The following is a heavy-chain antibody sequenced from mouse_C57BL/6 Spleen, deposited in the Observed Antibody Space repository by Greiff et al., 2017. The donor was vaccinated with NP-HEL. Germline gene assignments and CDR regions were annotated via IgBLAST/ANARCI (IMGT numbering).Heavy chain of an antibody. J-gene: IGHJ4*01. D-gene: IGHD4-1*02. V-gene: IGHV10-3*01. CDR3: VRDLQLGRGYAMDY. CDR1: GFTFNTYA. Sequence: EVQVVESGGGLVQPKGSLKLSCAASGFTFNTYAMHWVRQAPGKGLEWVARIRSKSSNYATYYADSVKDRFTISRDDSQSMLYLQMNNLKTEDTAMYYCVRDLQLGRGYAMDYWGQGTSVTVSS. CDR2: IRSKSSNYAT.